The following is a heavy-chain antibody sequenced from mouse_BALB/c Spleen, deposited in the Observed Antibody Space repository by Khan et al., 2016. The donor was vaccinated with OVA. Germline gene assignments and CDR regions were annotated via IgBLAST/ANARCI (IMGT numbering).Heavy chain of an antibody. CDR3: ARTARIKY. J-gene: IGHJ2*01. V-gene: IGHV3-2*02. CDR1: GYSITSGYG. D-gene: IGHD1-2*01. CDR2: ISYSGST. Sequence: EVQLQESGPGLVKPSQSLSLTCTVTGYSITSGYGWNWIRQFPGNKLEWMGYISYSGSTNYNPSLKSRISITRDTAKNQFFLQLNSVTTEDRATYYCARTARIKYWGQGTTLTVSS.